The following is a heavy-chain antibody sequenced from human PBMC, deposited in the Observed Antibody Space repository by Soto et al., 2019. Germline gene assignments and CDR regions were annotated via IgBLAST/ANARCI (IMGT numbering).Heavy chain of an antibody. D-gene: IGHD3-10*01. CDR2: ISVSGGST. CDR3: AKDRAKLITMVRGVINYYYYGMDV. Sequence: PGGSLRLSCAASGFTFSSYAMSWVRQAPGKGLEWVSAISVSGGSTYYADSVKGRFTISRDNSKNTLYLQMNSLRAEDTAVYYCAKDRAKLITMVRGVINYYYYGMDVWGQGTTVTVSS. V-gene: IGHV3-23*01. J-gene: IGHJ6*02. CDR1: GFTFSSYA.